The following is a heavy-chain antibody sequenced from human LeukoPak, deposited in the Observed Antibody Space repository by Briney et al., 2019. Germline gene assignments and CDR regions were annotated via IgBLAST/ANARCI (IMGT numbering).Heavy chain of an antibody. D-gene: IGHD4-17*01. CDR3: AKASDTVTSRNYFDY. Sequence: GGSLRLSCAASGFTFSSYGMHWVRQAPGKGLEWVAFIRYDGSNKYYADSVKGRFTISRDNSKNTLYLQMNSLRAEDTAVYYCAKASDTVTSRNYFDYWGQGTLVTVSS. J-gene: IGHJ4*02. V-gene: IGHV3-30*02. CDR2: IRYDGSNK. CDR1: GFTFSSYG.